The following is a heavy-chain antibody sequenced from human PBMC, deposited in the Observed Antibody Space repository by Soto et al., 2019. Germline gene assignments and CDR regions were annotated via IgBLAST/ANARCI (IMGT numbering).Heavy chain of an antibody. CDR3: ARGLGGSSNGMDG. CDR1: GFSISSYD. D-gene: IGHD3-16*01. J-gene: IGHJ6*02. V-gene: IGHV4-59*01. Sequence: SETLSLTCPVSGFSISSYDWIWLRQPPGKGLEWIGYIYYSGSTNYNPSLKSRVTISVDTSKNQFSLKLSSVTAADTAVYYCARGLGGSSNGMDGWGQGTSVPVSS. CDR2: IYYSGST.